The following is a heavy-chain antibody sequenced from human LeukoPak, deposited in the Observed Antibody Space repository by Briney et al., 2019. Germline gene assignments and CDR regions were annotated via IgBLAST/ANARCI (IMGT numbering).Heavy chain of an antibody. CDR1: GFTFGTSA. CDR2: VSGSGGST. J-gene: IGHJ4*02. Sequence: PGGSLRLSCAASGFTFGTSAMSWVRQAPGKGLEWVASVSGSGGSTYYADSVKGRFTISRDNAKNTLYLQMNSLRAEDTAVYYCATAGNYRFDYWGQGTLVTVSS. V-gene: IGHV3-23*01. CDR3: ATAGNYRFDY. D-gene: IGHD1-7*01.